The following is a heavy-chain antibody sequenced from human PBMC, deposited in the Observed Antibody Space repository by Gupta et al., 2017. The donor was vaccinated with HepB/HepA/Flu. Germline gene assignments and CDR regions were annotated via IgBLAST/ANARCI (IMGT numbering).Heavy chain of an antibody. CDR1: GFSLSTRGVG. Sequence: QITLKESGPTLVKPTQTLTLTCTFSGFSLSTRGVGVGWIRQPPGKALEWLALIYWNDDPRYSPSLQSRLTITKHTSKDQVILTMTNVDPLDTGTYYCAHWDPALAYSWGPGTQVTVSS. CDR2: IYWNDDP. D-gene: IGHD1-26*01. CDR3: AHWDPALAYS. V-gene: IGHV2-5*01. J-gene: IGHJ4*02.